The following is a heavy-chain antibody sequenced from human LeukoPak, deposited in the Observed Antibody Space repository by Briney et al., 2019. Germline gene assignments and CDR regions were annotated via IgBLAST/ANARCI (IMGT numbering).Heavy chain of an antibody. V-gene: IGHV5-51*01. Sequence: PGESLKISCKGSGYSFTSYWIAWVRQMPGKGLEWMGIIYPGDSDTRYSPSFQGQVTISADKSISTAYLQWSSLKASDTAMYYCARHAAMEYYYGSGNQNWFDPWGQGTLVTVSS. CDR2: IYPGDSDT. D-gene: IGHD3-10*01. CDR1: GYSFTSYW. J-gene: IGHJ5*02. CDR3: ARHAAMEYYYGSGNQNWFDP.